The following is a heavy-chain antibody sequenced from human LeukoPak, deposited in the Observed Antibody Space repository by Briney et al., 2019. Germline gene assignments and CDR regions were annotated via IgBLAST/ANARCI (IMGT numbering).Heavy chain of an antibody. CDR3: ASGHYYYYMDV. J-gene: IGHJ6*03. Sequence: SETLSLTCAVSGYSISSGYYWGWIRQPPGKGPEWIGSIYHSGSTYYNPSLKSRVTISVDTSKNQFSLKLSSVTAADTAVYYCASGHYYYYMDVWGKGTTVTVSS. CDR2: IYHSGST. CDR1: GYSISSGYY. V-gene: IGHV4-38-2*01.